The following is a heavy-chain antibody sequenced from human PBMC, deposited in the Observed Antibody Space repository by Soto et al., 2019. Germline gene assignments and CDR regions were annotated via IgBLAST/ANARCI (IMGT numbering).Heavy chain of an antibody. CDR1: GGSVSSHDHS. D-gene: IGHD3-3*01. CDR2: IYHSGST. CDR3: ARGRIAISGAPRSKGGLDV. Sequence: QLQLQESGSGLVKPSETLSLTCAVSGGSVSSHDHSWSWLRQSPGKGLEWMGYIYHSGSTHYNPYLESRVTISIDKSKNQFSLRVTSLTAADTAVYFCARGRIAISGAPRSKGGLDVWGQGTTVTVSS. J-gene: IGHJ6*02. V-gene: IGHV4-30-2*06.